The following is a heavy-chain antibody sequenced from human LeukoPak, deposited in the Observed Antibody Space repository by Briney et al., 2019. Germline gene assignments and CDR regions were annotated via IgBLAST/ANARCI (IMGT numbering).Heavy chain of an antibody. CDR2: IYASGST. CDR1: GGSISSYY. V-gene: IGHV4-4*07. CDR3: ARHPTYYYYMDV. J-gene: IGHJ6*03. Sequence: SETLSLTCTVSGGSISSYYWSWIRQPAAKGPEWIGRIYASGSTNYNPSLKSRVTMSVDTSKNQFSLKLTSVTAADTAVYYCARHPTYYYYMDVWGKGTTVTVSS.